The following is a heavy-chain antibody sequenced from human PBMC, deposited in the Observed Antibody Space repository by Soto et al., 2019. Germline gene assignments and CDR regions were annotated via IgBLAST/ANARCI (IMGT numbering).Heavy chain of an antibody. Sequence: QVQLVQSGAEVKKPGASVKVSCKASGYTFTSYDISWVRQATGQGLEWMGWMNPTTGNTGYAQKFQGRVTMTRNTSISTAYMELRSLRSEDPAVYYCAKATRLTVANTNSHFDSWGQGALVTVSS. CDR1: GYTFTSYD. CDR2: MNPTTGNT. CDR3: AKATRLTVANTNSHFDS. V-gene: IGHV1-8*01. J-gene: IGHJ4*02. D-gene: IGHD3-22*01.